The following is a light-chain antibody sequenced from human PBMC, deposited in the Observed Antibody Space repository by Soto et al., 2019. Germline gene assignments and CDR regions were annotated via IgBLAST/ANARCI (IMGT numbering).Light chain of an antibody. J-gene: IGLJ1*01. CDR1: SSDVGGYNY. CDR2: DVS. CDR3: TSYTRTSSTTYV. Sequence: QSVLTQPASVSGSPGQSITISCTGTSSDVGGYNYVSWYQQHPGKAPKLMIYDVSNRPSGVSNRFSGSKSGNTASLTISGLRAEDEADYYCTSYTRTSSTTYVFGTGTKVTV. V-gene: IGLV2-14*01.